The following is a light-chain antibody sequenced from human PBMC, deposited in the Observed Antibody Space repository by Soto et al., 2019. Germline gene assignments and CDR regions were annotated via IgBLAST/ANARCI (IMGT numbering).Light chain of an antibody. CDR2: SAA. J-gene: IGKJ2*01. CDR1: QSILNY. Sequence: DIQLTQSPSSLSASVGDRVIITCRASQSILNYLNWYQHKPGKAPRLLIPSAASLRSGVPSRFSGSGSGTDFTLTISSLQPDDLATYYCQQTYGTLYTFGQGTKLEIK. CDR3: QQTYGTLYT. V-gene: IGKV1-39*01.